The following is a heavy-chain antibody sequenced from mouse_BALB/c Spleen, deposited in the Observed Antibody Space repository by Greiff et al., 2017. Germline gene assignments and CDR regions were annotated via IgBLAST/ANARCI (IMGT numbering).Heavy chain of an antibody. CDR1: GYTFTSYV. D-gene: IGHD2-10*02. Sequence: EVQLQQSGPELVKPGASVKMSCKASGYTFTSYVMHWVKQKPGQGLEWIGYINPYNDGTKYNEKFKGKATLTSDKSSSTAYMELSSLTSEDSAVYDCARKRYGNYCYAMDYWGQGTSVTVSS. CDR2: INPYNDGT. CDR3: ARKRYGNYCYAMDY. J-gene: IGHJ4*01. V-gene: IGHV1-14*01.